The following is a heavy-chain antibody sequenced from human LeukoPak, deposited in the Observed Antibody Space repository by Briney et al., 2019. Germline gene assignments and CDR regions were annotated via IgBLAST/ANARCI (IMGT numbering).Heavy chain of an antibody. CDR2: INHSGST. J-gene: IGHJ4*02. D-gene: IGHD3-22*01. Sequence: SETLSLTCAVYGGSFSGYYWSWIRQPPGKGLEWIGEINHSGSTNYNTSLKRRVTISVDTSKYQFSLKLSSVTAADTAVYYCARGGRRLLHDWGQGTLVTVSS. CDR1: GGSFSGYY. CDR3: ARGGRRLLHD. V-gene: IGHV4-34*01.